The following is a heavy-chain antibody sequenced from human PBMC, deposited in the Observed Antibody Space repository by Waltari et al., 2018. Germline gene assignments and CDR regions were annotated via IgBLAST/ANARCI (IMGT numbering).Heavy chain of an antibody. Sequence: QLQVQESGPGLVKPSETLSLACTVSGASISSSRYYWDWIRQSPGKGLEWIGSIYYGGTTFYNPSLRSRVTISLDTSKNQVSLNLTSVTAADTAVHYCARRGVSVATGGDYWGQGTLVTVSS. CDR1: GASISSSRYY. CDR2: IYYGGTT. CDR3: ARRGVSVATGGDY. D-gene: IGHD2-15*01. J-gene: IGHJ4*02. V-gene: IGHV4-39*01.